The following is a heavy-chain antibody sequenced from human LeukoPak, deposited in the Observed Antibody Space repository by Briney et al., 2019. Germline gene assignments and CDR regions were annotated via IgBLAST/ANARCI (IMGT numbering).Heavy chain of an antibody. J-gene: IGHJ6*02. CDR2: IYYSGST. D-gene: IGHD5-12*01. Sequence: SETLSLTCTVSGGSISSGGYYWSWTRQHPGKGLEWIGYIYYSGSTYYNPSLKSRVTISVDTSKKQFSLKLSSVTAADTAVYYCARYAYSGYAHYGLDVWGQGTTVTVSS. CDR3: ARYAYSGYAHYGLDV. CDR1: GGSISSGGYY. V-gene: IGHV4-31*03.